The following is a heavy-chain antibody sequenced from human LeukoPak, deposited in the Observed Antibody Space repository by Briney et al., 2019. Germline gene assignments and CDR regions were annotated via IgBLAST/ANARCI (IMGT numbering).Heavy chain of an antibody. CDR1: GGSISSYY. J-gene: IGHJ4*02. Sequence: PSETLSLNCTVSGGSISSYYWSWLRQPPGKGLEWIGYIYYSGSTNYGPSLKSRVTISVDTSKNQFSLKLSSVTAADTAVYYCATIQWLSKTIDYWGQGTLVTVSS. D-gene: IGHD3-22*01. V-gene: IGHV4-59*01. CDR3: ATIQWLSKTIDY. CDR2: IYYSGST.